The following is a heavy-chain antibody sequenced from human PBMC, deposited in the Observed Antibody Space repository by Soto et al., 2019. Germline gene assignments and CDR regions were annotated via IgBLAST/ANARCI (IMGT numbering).Heavy chain of an antibody. D-gene: IGHD4-4*01. CDR3: ARHLLSCTASTCYGIDV. V-gene: IGHV5-51*01. CDR1: GYSFTSYW. Sequence: PGESLKISCEGSGYSFTSYWIGWVRQMPGKGLEWMGIIYPGDSDTRYSPSFQGQVTISADKSTSTAYLQWSGLKASDTAMYYCARHLLSCTASTCYGIDVWGQGTTVTVSS. CDR2: IYPGDSDT. J-gene: IGHJ6*02.